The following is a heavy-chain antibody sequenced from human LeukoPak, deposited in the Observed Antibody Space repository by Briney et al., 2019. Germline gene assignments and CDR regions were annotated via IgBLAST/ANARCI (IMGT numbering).Heavy chain of an antibody. D-gene: IGHD3-10*01. V-gene: IGHV1-18*01. CDR2: ISAYNGNT. Sequence: ASVKVSCKASGYSFTTYGISWVRQAPGQGLEWMGWISAYNGNTNYAQKLQGRVTMTTDTSTSTAYMEPRSLRSDDTAVYYCARNHGSGSPYYYYYMDVWGKGTTVTVSS. CDR3: ARNHGSGSPYYYYYMDV. J-gene: IGHJ6*03. CDR1: GYSFTTYG.